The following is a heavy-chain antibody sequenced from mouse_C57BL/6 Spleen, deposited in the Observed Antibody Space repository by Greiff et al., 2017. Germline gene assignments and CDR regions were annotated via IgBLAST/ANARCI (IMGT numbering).Heavy chain of an antibody. CDR3: AKTAQAIYYDAMDY. Sequence: LVESGPELVKPGASVKLSCKASGYTFTSYDINWVKQRPGQGLEWIGWIYPRDGSNKYNEKFKGKATLTVDTSSSTAYMELHSLTSEDSAVYFCAKTAQAIYYDAMDYWCQGTSVTVSS. V-gene: IGHV1-85*01. D-gene: IGHD3-2*02. CDR1: GYTFTSYD. CDR2: IYPRDGSN. J-gene: IGHJ4*01.